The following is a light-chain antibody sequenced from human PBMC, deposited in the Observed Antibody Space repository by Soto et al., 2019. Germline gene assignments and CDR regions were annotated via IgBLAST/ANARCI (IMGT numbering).Light chain of an antibody. V-gene: IGKV3-20*01. CDR3: QQYGDSTVT. CDR2: DAS. J-gene: IGKJ1*01. CDR1: QSVNFY. Sequence: EIVVTQSPGTLSLSPGERATLSCRASQSVNFYLAWYQQKPGQAPRILISDASSRAADVPDRFSGSGSGTDFTLTITRLENEDFAVYYCQQYGDSTVTFGQGTKVDIK.